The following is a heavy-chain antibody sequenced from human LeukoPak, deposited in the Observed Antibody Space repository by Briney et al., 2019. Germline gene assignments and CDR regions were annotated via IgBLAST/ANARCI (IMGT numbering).Heavy chain of an antibody. D-gene: IGHD2-21*01. CDR3: ARAAYLHGMDV. V-gene: IGHV3-72*01. Sequence: GGSLRLSCSASGFTFNRFYLHWVRQAPGRGLEWVGRTANKANSYTTEYAASVKGRFTISRDDSKNSLYLQMNSLKTEDTAVYYCARAAYLHGMDVWGQGTTVTVSS. J-gene: IGHJ6*02. CDR1: GFTFNRFY. CDR2: TANKANSYTT.